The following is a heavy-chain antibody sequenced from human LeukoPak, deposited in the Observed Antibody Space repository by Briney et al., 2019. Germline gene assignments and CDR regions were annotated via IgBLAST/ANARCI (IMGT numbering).Heavy chain of an antibody. CDR3: ARDRGPRTGFMVREAYDY. CDR1: GFTFSDYW. J-gene: IGHJ4*02. CDR2: INTDGSIT. V-gene: IGHV3-74*01. Sequence: GGSVRLSCAASGFTFSDYWIHWVRQAPGKGLVWVSRINTDGSITNYADSVKGRFSISRDNAKNTLYLQMSSLRAEDTAVYYCARDRGPRTGFMVREAYDYWGQGTLVTVSS. D-gene: IGHD3-10*01.